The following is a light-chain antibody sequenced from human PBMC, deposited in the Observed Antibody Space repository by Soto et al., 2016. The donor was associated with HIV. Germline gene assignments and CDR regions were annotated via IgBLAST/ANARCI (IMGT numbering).Light chain of an antibody. V-gene: IGKV2D-29*01. CDR2: EVS. CDR1: HSLTHTDGKTY. CDR3: MQSIQVIYT. Sequence: IVLTQSPQSLSVIAGQSASISCTSSHSLTHTDGKTYLYWYFQKSPLPPQLLLYEVSNRFTGVSDKFIGSGSGTNFTLTIRHVEPDNVGFYYCMQSIQVIYTFGQGTKLGI. J-gene: IGKJ2*01.